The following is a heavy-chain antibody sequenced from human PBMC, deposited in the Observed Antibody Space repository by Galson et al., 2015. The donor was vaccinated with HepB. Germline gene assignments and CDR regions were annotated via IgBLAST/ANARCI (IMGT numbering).Heavy chain of an antibody. D-gene: IGHD3-3*01. CDR3: AKGSPYDFWSGYYNRRGYYYYYMDV. J-gene: IGHJ6*03. CDR2: ISGSGGST. CDR1: GFTFSSYA. V-gene: IGHV3-23*01. Sequence: SLRLSCAASGFTFSSYAMSWVRQAPGKGLEWVSAISGSGGSTYYADSVKGRFTISRDNSKNTLYLQMNSLRAEDTAVYYCAKGSPYDFWSGYYNRRGYYYYYMDVWGKGTTVTVSS.